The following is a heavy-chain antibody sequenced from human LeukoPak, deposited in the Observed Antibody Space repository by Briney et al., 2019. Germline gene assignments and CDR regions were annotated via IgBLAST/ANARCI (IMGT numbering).Heavy chain of an antibody. V-gene: IGHV1-3*01. CDR1: GYTLTELS. D-gene: IGHD2-2*01. CDR2: INAGNGNT. Sequence: GASVKVSCKVSGYTLTELSMHWVRQAPGQRLEWMGWINAGNGNTKYSQKFQGRVTITRDTSASTAYMELSSLRSEDTAVYYCARGTSSYPRYFDYWGQGTLVTVSS. J-gene: IGHJ4*02. CDR3: ARGTSSYPRYFDY.